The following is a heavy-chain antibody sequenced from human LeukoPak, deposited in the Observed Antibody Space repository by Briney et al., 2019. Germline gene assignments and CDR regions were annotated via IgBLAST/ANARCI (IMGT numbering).Heavy chain of an antibody. CDR3: AREPIPFGGQYFGGMDV. D-gene: IGHD2/OR15-2a*01. J-gene: IGHJ6*02. CDR2: IYSGGST. V-gene: IGHV3-66*01. Sequence: GGSLRLSCAASGFTVSSNYMSWVRQAPGKGLEWVSVIYSGGSTYYAESVKGRFTISRDNSKNTLYLQMNSLRAEDTAVYYCAREPIPFGGQYFGGMDVWGQGTTVTVSS. CDR1: GFTVSSNY.